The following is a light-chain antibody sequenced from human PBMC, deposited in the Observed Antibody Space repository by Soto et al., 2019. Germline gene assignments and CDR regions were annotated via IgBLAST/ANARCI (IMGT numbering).Light chain of an antibody. CDR2: GAS. CDR1: QSVSSN. V-gene: IGKV3-15*01. J-gene: IGKJ1*01. Sequence: EIVMTQSPATLSVSPGERATLSCRASQSVSSNLAWYQQKPGQAPRLLIYGASTRATGIPARFSGSRSGTEFTLTISSLQSEDFAVYYCQQYNNLRGTFRQGTKVEIK. CDR3: QQYNNLRGT.